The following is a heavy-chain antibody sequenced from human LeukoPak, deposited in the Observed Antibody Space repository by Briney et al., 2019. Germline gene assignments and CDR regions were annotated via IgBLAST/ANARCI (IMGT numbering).Heavy chain of an antibody. D-gene: IGHD4-17*01. CDR1: GFTFNTYT. J-gene: IGHJ4*02. V-gene: IGHV3-21*01. CDR3: ARGAVTRSFDY. CDR2: ISGGSDYI. Sequence: GGSLRLSCAASGFTFNTYTMNWVRQAPGKGLEWVSSISGGSDYIYYTDSVKGRFTISRDNAKSSLYLQMNSLRAEDTAVYYCARGAVTRSFDYWGQGTLVTVSS.